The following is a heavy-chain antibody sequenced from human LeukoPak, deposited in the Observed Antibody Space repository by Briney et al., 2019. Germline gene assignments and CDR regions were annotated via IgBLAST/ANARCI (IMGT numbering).Heavy chain of an antibody. CDR3: ARPEPGSYSTFDY. D-gene: IGHD2-15*01. V-gene: IGHV3-48*01. J-gene: IGHJ4*02. CDR1: GVIFDIYT. CDR2: ISNTGNAL. Sequence: PGGSLRLSCAASGVIFDIYTMNWVRQAPGKGLEWVSYISNTGNALNYSDPVKGRFTIYRDNAKNSLYLQMNSLRAEDTAVYYCARPEPGSYSTFDYWGPGTLVTVSS.